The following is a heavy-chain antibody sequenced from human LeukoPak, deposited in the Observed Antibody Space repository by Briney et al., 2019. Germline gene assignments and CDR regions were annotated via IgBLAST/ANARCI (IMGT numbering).Heavy chain of an antibody. CDR3: AKDLAKSIVGAPMDY. Sequence: GGSLRLSCAASGFTFDYYGMSWVRQAPGKGLEWDSTISGTGGTTYYADSVKGRFTISRDNSKNTLYLQMNSLRAEDTAVYYCAKDLAKSIVGAPMDYWGQGTLVTVSS. J-gene: IGHJ4*02. V-gene: IGHV3-23*01. D-gene: IGHD1-26*01. CDR2: ISGTGGTT. CDR1: GFTFDYYG.